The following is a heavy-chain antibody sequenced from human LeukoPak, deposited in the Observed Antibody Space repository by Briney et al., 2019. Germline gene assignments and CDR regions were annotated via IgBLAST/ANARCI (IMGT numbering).Heavy chain of an antibody. V-gene: IGHV1-2*02. CDR1: GYTFTGYY. Sequence: ASVKVSCKASGYTFTGYYMHWVRQAPGQGLEWMGWINPNSGGTNYAQKSQGRVTMTRDASISTAYMELRSLRSDDTAVYYCARDRMWFGEPIDYWGQGTLVTVSS. CDR3: ARDRMWFGEPIDY. D-gene: IGHD3-10*01. CDR2: INPNSGGT. J-gene: IGHJ4*02.